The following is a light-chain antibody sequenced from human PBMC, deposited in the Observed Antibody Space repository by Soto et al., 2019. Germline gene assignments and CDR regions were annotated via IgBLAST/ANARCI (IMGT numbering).Light chain of an antibody. CDR2: DAS. CDR1: QSISSW. V-gene: IGKV1-5*01. Sequence: DIQMTQSPSTLSASVGDRFTITCRASQSISSWLAWYQQKPGKAPKLLSYDASRLESGAPSRFSGSGSGTEFTLTISSLQPDDFANYYCQQYNSYLTFGQGTKVEIK. CDR3: QQYNSYLT. J-gene: IGKJ1*01.